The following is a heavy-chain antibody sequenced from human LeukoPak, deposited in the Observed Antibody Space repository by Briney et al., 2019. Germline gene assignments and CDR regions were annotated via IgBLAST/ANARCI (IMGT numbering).Heavy chain of an antibody. J-gene: IGHJ5*02. CDR1: GGSISSYF. V-gene: IGHV4-4*07. D-gene: IGHD3-22*01. CDR3: AREDSSGYYYLDP. CDR2: IFTSGST. Sequence: SETLSLTCTVSGGSISSYFWTWIRQSAGKGLEWIGRIFTSGSTNYNPSLKSRVTMSVDTSKNQFSLKLSSVTAADTAVYYCAREDSSGYYYLDPWGQGTLVTVSS.